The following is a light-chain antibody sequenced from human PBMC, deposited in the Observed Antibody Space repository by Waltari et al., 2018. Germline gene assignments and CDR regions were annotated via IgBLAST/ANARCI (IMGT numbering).Light chain of an antibody. Sequence: GGNKFASQGVHWSQQKSGQAPLLVVYDDIDRPSGIPARFSGSKSGNTATLTISRVEAGDEADYYCQVWDSSSDHVVFGGGTKLTVL. V-gene: IGLV3-21*02. CDR2: DDI. CDR1: KFASQG. CDR3: QVWDSSSDHVV. J-gene: IGLJ2*01.